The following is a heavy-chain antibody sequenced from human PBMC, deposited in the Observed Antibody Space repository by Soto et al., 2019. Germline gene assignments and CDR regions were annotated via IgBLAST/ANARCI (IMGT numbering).Heavy chain of an antibody. D-gene: IGHD1-7*01. CDR2: ISGSGINT. J-gene: IGHJ4*02. V-gene: IGHV3-23*01. Sequence: EVQLLESGGALVQSGGSLRLSCAASGFTFSNSGMTWVRQAPGGGPEWVSSISGSGINTYYADSVRGRFTISRDNSKNKLYLQMNSLRAEDTAVYYCAKDRRSTGNYGYFDYWGQGTLVTVSS. CDR3: AKDRRSTGNYGYFDY. CDR1: GFTFSNSG.